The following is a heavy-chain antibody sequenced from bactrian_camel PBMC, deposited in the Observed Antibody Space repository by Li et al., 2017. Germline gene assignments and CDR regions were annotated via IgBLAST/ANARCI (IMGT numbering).Heavy chain of an antibody. CDR3: ANTVFGSPYY. D-gene: IGHD3*01. J-gene: IGHJ4*01. V-gene: IGHV3S1*01. CDR1: GYRGSPAS. Sequence: VQLVESGGGSVPAGGSLRLSCAASGYRGSPASMGWFRQVPGKEREGVAAIYSGGVRTRYVDSVKGRFAISQDSATNTLYLQMNSLKTEDMAMYYCANTVFGSPYYWGQGTQVTVS. CDR2: IYSGGVRT.